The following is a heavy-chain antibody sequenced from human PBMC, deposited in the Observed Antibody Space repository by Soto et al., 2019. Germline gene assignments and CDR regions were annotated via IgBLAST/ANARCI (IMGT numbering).Heavy chain of an antibody. V-gene: IGHV1-18*01. CDR2: XSAYNXNT. CDR3: ARDGYSTNFAY. J-gene: IGHJ4*02. D-gene: IGHD6-13*01. Sequence: XSVKVSCKASGYTFTRYGISWVRQAPGQGLEWMGSXSAYNXNTNHEQKPQXXVTMTKDXXKSKHYMELRSLRSDDTAVYYCARDGYSTNFAYWGQGTLVTVSS. CDR1: GYTFTRYG.